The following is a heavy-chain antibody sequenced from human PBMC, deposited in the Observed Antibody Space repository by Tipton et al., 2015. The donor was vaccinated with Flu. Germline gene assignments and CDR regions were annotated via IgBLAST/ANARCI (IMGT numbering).Heavy chain of an antibody. V-gene: IGHV3-64*04. CDR3: ARDSTGIAARPYPDY. D-gene: IGHD6-6*01. Sequence: GSLRLSCSASGFTFSSYAMHWVRQAPGKGLEYVSAISSNGGSTYYADSVKGRFTISRDNAKNSLYLQMNSLRAEDTAVYYCARDSTGIAARPYPDYWGQGTLVTVSS. CDR2: ISSNGGST. J-gene: IGHJ4*02. CDR1: GFTFSSYA.